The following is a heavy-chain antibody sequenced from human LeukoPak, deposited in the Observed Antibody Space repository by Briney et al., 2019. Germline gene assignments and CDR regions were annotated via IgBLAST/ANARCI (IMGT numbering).Heavy chain of an antibody. V-gene: IGHV3-30*04. CDR3: ARVPWARSGWYNYYYYMDV. J-gene: IGHJ6*03. Sequence: PGGSLRLSCAASGFTFSSYAMHWVRQAPGKGLEWVAVISYDGSNKYYADSVKGRFTISRDNSKNTLYLQMNSLRAEDTAVYYCARVPWARSGWYNYYYYMDVWGKGTTVTVSS. D-gene: IGHD6-19*01. CDR1: GFTFSSYA. CDR2: ISYDGSNK.